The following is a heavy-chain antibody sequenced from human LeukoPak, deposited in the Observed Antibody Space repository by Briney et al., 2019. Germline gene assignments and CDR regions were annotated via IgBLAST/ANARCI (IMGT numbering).Heavy chain of an antibody. CDR2: ISYDGSNK. V-gene: IGHV3-30*18. CDR3: AKDSARDGYNWDYFDS. Sequence: GGSLRLSCAASGFTFSSYGMHWVRQAPGKGLEWVAIISYDGSNKYYADSVKGRFTISRDHSKNTLYLQMNSLRAEDTAVYYCAKDSARDGYNWDYFDSWGQGTLVTVSS. J-gene: IGHJ4*02. CDR1: GFTFSSYG. D-gene: IGHD5-24*01.